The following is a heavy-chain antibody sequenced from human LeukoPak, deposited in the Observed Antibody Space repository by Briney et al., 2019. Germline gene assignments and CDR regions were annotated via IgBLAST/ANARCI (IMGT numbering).Heavy chain of an antibody. CDR3: ARELLWFGELSWFDP. V-gene: IGHV3-7*03. CDR1: GFTFSSYW. D-gene: IGHD3-10*01. Sequence: GPLSPSCAASGFTFSSYWMSWVRQAPGKGLEGVANIKQEGSEKYYVDSVKGRFTISRDNAKNSLYLQMNSLRAEDTAVYYCARELLWFGELSWFDPWGQGTLVTVSS. J-gene: IGHJ5*02. CDR2: IKQEGSEK.